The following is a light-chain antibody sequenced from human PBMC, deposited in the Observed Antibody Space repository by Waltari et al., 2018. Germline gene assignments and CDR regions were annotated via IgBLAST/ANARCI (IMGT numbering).Light chain of an antibody. Sequence: EIVVTQSPAALSLSPGDRVTISCRASQSVSSNLARYQQKRGQAPRLLIYGASTRVTGIPARFSGSGSGTEFTLTISSLQAEDVAVYYCQQYYTTPFTFGPGTKVDIK. J-gene: IGKJ3*01. CDR1: QSVSSN. V-gene: IGKV3-15*01. CDR3: QQYYTTPFT. CDR2: GAS.